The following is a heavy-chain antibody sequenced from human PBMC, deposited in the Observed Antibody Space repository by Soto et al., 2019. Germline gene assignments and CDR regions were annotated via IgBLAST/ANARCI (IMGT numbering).Heavy chain of an antibody. J-gene: IGHJ3*02. V-gene: IGHV3-30*18. CDR1: GFTFSSYG. CDR2: ISYDGSNK. D-gene: IGHD3-22*01. CDR3: AKRGASYYDSSGYYYTVWGAFDI. Sequence: SLRLSCAASGFTFSSYGMHWVRQAPGKGLEWVAVISYDGSNKYYADSVKGRFTISRDNSKNTLYLQMNSLRAEDTAVYYCAKRGASYYDSSGYYYTVWGAFDIWGQGT.